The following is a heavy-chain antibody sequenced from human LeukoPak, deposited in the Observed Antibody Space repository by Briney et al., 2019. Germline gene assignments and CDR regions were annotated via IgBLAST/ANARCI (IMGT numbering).Heavy chain of an antibody. J-gene: IGHJ2*01. CDR1: GGSISSSSYY. V-gene: IGHV4-39*07. Sequence: PSETLSLTCTVSGGSISSSSYYWGWIRQPPGKGLEWIGSIYYSGSTYYNPSLKSRVTISVDTSKNQFSLKLSSVTAADTAVYYCARDCDSSGYYMDWYFDLWGRGTLVTVSS. D-gene: IGHD3-22*01. CDR2: IYYSGST. CDR3: ARDCDSSGYYMDWYFDL.